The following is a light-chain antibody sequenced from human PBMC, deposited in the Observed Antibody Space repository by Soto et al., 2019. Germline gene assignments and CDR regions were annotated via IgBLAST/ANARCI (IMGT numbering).Light chain of an antibody. V-gene: IGKV2-30*02. CDR2: KVS. J-gene: IGKJ2*01. CDR3: IQYTHWPHT. CDR1: QSLVHSNGNTF. Sequence: DVVLTQSPLSLPVTLGQPASISCRSSQSLVHSNGNTFLRWFFQRPGQSPWRLVYKVSNRDSGVPDRCSGNGSGTDFTLQITRVEAEDVGVYYCIQYTHWPHTFGQGTKLEIK.